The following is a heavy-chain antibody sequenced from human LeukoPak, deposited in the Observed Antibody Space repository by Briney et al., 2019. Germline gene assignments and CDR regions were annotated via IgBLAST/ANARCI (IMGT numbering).Heavy chain of an antibody. CDR2: MRRNSEGGTT. CDR1: GFIFRNAW. Sequence: PGGSLRLSCAASGFIFRNAWMGWVRQAPGKGLEWVGRMRRNSEGGTTDYVAPVKGKFTISRDDSKSTLYLQMNSLKTEDTAVYFCTKESSGNPDYWGQGTLVTVSS. D-gene: IGHD3-10*01. J-gene: IGHJ4*02. V-gene: IGHV3-15*01. CDR3: TKESSGNPDY.